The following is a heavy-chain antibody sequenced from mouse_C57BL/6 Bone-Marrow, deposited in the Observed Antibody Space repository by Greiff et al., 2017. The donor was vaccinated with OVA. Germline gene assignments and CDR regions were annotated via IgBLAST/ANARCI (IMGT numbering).Heavy chain of an antibody. CDR1: GFSLTSYG. CDR3: ARNTPLYDGYFWYFDV. CDR2: IWSGGST. J-gene: IGHJ1*03. D-gene: IGHD2-3*01. V-gene: IGHV2-2*01. Sequence: QVQLKESGPGLVQPSQSLSITCTVSGFSLTSYGVHWVRQSPGKGLEWLGVIWSGGSTDYNAAFISRLSISKDNSKSQVFFKMNSLQADDTAIYYCARNTPLYDGYFWYFDVWGTGTTVTVSS.